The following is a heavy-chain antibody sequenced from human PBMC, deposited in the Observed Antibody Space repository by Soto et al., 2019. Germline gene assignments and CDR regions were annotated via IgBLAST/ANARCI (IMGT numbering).Heavy chain of an antibody. V-gene: IGHV3-23*01. D-gene: IGHD3-3*01. CDR3: AKDSWAIFGVPAGEYYAMDV. CDR2: ISGSGGTT. J-gene: IGHJ6*02. CDR1: GFTFENYA. Sequence: GGSLRLSCVASGFTFENYAMSWVRQAPGKGLEWVSAISGSGGTTYYSDSVKGWFTTSRDNSKNTVYLQMNDLRVEDAAEYFCAKDSWAIFGVPAGEYYAMDVWGQGTTVTVSS.